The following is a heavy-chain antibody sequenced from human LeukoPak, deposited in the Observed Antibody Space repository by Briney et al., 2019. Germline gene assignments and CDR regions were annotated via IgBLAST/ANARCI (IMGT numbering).Heavy chain of an antibody. CDR2: IIPIFGTA. CDR3: ARAIPYYDFSGAFDI. V-gene: IGHV1-69*13. J-gene: IGHJ3*02. Sequence: ASVKVSCKASGYIFTGYYMHWVRQAPGQGLEWMGWIIPIFGTANYAQKFQGRVTITADESTSTAYMELSSLRSEDTAVYYCARAIPYYDFSGAFDIWGQGTMVTVSS. CDR1: GYIFTGYY. D-gene: IGHD3-3*01.